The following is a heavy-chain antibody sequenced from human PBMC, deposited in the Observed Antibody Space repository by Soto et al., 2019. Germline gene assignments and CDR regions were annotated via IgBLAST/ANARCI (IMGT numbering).Heavy chain of an antibody. CDR3: ARDFSGYGTIDC. CDR1: GDSITSNSYF. Sequence: PSETLSLTCTVSGDSITSNSYFWAWIRQYPGKVLEWIGYIYYSGTTYYSPSLQSRIIISVDTSNSQFSLKLSSVTAADTAVYYCARDFSGYGTIDCWGLGTLVTVSS. CDR2: IYYSGTT. J-gene: IGHJ4*02. D-gene: IGHD2-8*01. V-gene: IGHV4-31*03.